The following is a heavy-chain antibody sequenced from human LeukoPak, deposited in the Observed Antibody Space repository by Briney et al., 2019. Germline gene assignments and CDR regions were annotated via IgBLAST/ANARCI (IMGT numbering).Heavy chain of an antibody. D-gene: IGHD3-10*01. CDR3: AKDYHGSGSYYSFDY. V-gene: IGHV3-30*18. Sequence: GRSLRLSCAASGFTFSSYGMHWVRQAPGKGLEWVAVISYDGSNKYYADSVKGRFTISRDNSKNTLYLQMNSLRAEDTAVYYCAKDYHGSGSYYSFDYWGQGTLVTVSS. CDR2: ISYDGSNK. CDR1: GFTFSSYG. J-gene: IGHJ4*02.